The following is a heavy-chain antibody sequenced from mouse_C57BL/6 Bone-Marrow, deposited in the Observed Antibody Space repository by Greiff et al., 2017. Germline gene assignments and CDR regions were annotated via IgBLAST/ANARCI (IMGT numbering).Heavy chain of an antibody. CDR2: INPGSGGT. V-gene: IGHV1-54*01. Sequence: QVQLQQSGAELVRPGTSVKVSCKASGYAFPTYLIEWVKQRPGQGLEWIGVINPGSGGTNYNEKFKGKATLTADKSSSTAYMQLSSLTSEDSAVYFCATSRWLRGYFDVWGTGTTVTVSS. J-gene: IGHJ1*03. D-gene: IGHD2-2*01. CDR3: ATSRWLRGYFDV. CDR1: GYAFPTYL.